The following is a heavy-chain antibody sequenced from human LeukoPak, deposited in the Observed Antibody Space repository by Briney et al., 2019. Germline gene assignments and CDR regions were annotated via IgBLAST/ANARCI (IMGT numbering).Heavy chain of an antibody. D-gene: IGHD1-26*01. CDR1: GGSISSYY. CDR2: IYTSGST. Sequence: PSETLSLTCTVSGGSISSYYWSWIRQPAGKGLEYLGHIYTSGSTNYNPSVKSRVIMSRDTSRNQFSLRLTSVTAADTAVYYCANIGGSSSFDYWGQGALVTVSS. V-gene: IGHV4-4*07. J-gene: IGHJ4*02. CDR3: ANIGGSSSFDY.